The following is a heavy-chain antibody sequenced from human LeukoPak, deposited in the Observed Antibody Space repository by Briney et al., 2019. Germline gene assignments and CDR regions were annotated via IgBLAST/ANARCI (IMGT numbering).Heavy chain of an antibody. D-gene: IGHD5-12*01. J-gene: IGHJ3*01. Sequence: GGSLRLSCAASGFPFSIYSMNWVRQAPGKGLEWVSSISSSSKYIYQADSLRGRFTISRDNAKNSLYLQMNSLRAEDTAVYYCARVKEASAFDVWGQGTMVTVSS. CDR1: GFPFSIYS. CDR3: ARVKEASAFDV. CDR2: ISSSSKYI. V-gene: IGHV3-21*01.